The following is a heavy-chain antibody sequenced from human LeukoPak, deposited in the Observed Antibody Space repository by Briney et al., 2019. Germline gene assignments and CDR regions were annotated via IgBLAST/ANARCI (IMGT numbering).Heavy chain of an antibody. CDR1: GGTFSSYA. D-gene: IGHD6-13*01. V-gene: IGHV1-69*04. CDR2: IIPIFGIA. J-gene: IGHJ5*02. CDR3: ARERSSSWYPNWFDP. Sequence: SVKVSCKASGGTFSSYAISWVRQAPGQGLEWMGRIIPIFGIANYAQKFQGRVTITADKSTSTAYMELSSLRSDDTAVYYCARERSSSWYPNWFDPWGQGTLVTVSS.